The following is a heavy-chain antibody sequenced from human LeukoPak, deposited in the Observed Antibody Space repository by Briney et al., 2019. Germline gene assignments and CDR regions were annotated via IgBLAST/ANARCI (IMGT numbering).Heavy chain of an antibody. Sequence: GGSLRLSCAASGFTFSSYEMNWVRQAPGKGLEWVSYISSSGSTIYYADSVKGRFTISRDNAKNSLYLQMHSLRAEDTAVYYCARELLWFGDRLSYWGQGTLVTVSS. D-gene: IGHD3-10*01. CDR3: ARELLWFGDRLSY. CDR2: ISSSGSTI. J-gene: IGHJ4*02. V-gene: IGHV3-48*03. CDR1: GFTFSSYE.